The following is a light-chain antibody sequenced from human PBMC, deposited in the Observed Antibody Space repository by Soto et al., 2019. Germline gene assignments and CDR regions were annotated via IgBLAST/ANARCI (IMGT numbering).Light chain of an antibody. Sequence: QSVLTQPPSVSGSPGQAVTISCSGTSSDVGSYNRVSWYQQPPGTAPKLMLYDVSNRPSGVSDRFSGSKSGNTASLTISGLQAEDEAYYYCSSFTSSSTYVFGTGTKVTVL. CDR3: SSFTSSSTYV. V-gene: IGLV2-18*02. CDR1: SSDVGSYNR. J-gene: IGLJ1*01. CDR2: DVS.